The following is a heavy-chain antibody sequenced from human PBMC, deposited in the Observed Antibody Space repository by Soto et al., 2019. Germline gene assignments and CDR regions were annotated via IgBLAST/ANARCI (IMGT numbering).Heavy chain of an antibody. V-gene: IGHV3-30-3*01. CDR2: ISYDGSNK. CDR1: GFTFSSYA. D-gene: IGHD2-8*01. J-gene: IGHJ5*02. CDR3: ARTSGVRVWYRWFDP. Sequence: QVQLVESGGGVVQPGRSLRLSCAASGFTFSSYAMHWVRQAPGKGLEWVAVISYDGSNKYYADSVKGRFTISRDNSKNTLYLQRNSLRAEDTAVYYCARTSGVRVWYRWFDPWGQGTLVTVSS.